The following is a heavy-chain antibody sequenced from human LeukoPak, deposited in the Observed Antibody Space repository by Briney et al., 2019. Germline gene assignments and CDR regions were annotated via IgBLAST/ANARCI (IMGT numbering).Heavy chain of an antibody. CDR2: INPKSGGT. CDR3: ARDAIAVAGTDFDY. D-gene: IGHD6-19*01. Sequence: ASVKVSCKASGHTFTGYYMHWVRQAPGQGLEWMGWINPKSGGTNYAQKFQGRVTMTRDTSISTAYMELSRLRADDTAVYYCARDAIAVAGTDFDYWGQGTLVTVSS. J-gene: IGHJ4*02. V-gene: IGHV1-2*02. CDR1: GHTFTGYY.